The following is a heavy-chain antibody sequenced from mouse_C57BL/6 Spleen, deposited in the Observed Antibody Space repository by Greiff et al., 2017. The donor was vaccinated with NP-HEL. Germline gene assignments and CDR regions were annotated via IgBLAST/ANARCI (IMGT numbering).Heavy chain of an antibody. D-gene: IGHD4-1*01. Sequence: VKLMESGPELVKPGASVKISCKASGYAFSSSWMNWVKQRPGKGLEWIGRIYPGDGDTNYNGKFKGKATLTADKSSSTAYMQLSSLTSEDSAVYFCARRLGYFDYWGQGTTLTVSS. CDR3: ARRLGYFDY. J-gene: IGHJ2*01. CDR2: IYPGDGDT. V-gene: IGHV1-82*01. CDR1: GYAFSSSW.